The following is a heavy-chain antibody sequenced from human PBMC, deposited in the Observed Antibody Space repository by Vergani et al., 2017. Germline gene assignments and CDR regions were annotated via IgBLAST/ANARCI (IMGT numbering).Heavy chain of an antibody. D-gene: IGHD3-10*01. CDR2: IRSKAYGQAT. Sequence: EVQLVESGGDLVQPGRSLRLSCTASVFTFGYYAMDWFRQAPGQGLERVGSIRSKAYGQATIYAASVKGRFTISRDDSKSIAYLQMNNLQTEDTAMYYCVRDQVSMLRGSDALDIWGQGTMVTVSS. V-gene: IGHV3-49*03. J-gene: IGHJ3*02. CDR3: VRDQVSMLRGSDALDI. CDR1: VFTFGYYA.